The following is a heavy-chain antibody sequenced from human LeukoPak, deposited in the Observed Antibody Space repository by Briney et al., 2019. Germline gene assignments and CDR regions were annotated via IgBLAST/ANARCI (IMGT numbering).Heavy chain of an antibody. V-gene: IGHV4-59*01. CDR2: ISYSGSA. CDR3: ARDSPVPPSYGGPVADF. J-gene: IGHJ4*02. Sequence: PSETLSLTCSLSGDSNSLYYWSWLRQPPGKGLEWIAYISYSGSANYSPSLKSRVTVSVDTSKNQFSLNLRSVTAADTAVYYWARDSPVPPSYGGPVADFWGQGTLVTVSS. D-gene: IGHD4-23*01. CDR1: GDSNSLYY.